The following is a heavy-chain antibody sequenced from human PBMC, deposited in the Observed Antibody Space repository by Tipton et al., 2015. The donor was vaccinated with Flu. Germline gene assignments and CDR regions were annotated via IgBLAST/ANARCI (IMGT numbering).Heavy chain of an antibody. V-gene: IGHV4-34*01. Sequence: LRLSCAVYGGSFSGYYWSWIRQPPGKGLEWIGEINHSGSTNYNPSLKSRVTISVDTSKNQFSLKLSSVTAADTAVYYCARGGDRITIFGVVTRFPLRCGMDVWGQGTTVTVSS. D-gene: IGHD3-3*01. CDR2: INHSGST. CDR1: GGSFSGYY. CDR3: ARGGDRITIFGVVTRFPLRCGMDV. J-gene: IGHJ6*02.